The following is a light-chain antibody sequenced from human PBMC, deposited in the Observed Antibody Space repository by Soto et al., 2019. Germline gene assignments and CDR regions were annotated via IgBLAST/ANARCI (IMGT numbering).Light chain of an antibody. Sequence: QSVLTQPPSASGTPGQRVTISCSGSSSIIGSYSVNWYQQLPGTAPKLLIYNSNQRPSGVPDRFSGSKSGTSASLAISGLQSEDEADYYCAARDDSLSVHVVFGGGTKLTVL. J-gene: IGLJ2*01. CDR1: SSIIGSYS. CDR2: NSN. CDR3: AARDDSLSVHVV. V-gene: IGLV1-44*01.